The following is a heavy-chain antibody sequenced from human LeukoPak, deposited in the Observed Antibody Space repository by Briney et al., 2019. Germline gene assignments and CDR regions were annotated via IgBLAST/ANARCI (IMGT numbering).Heavy chain of an antibody. J-gene: IGHJ4*02. CDR1: GFSFNDYY. CDR3: TRMTTGHDY. Sequence: PSETLSLTCAVSGFSFNDYYWSWVRQTPGRGLEWIGEINHSGYTNDSPSLKSRVNLSIDTSRKQFSLNLRSVTVADTGIYYCTRMTTGHDYWGQGTLVTVSS. D-gene: IGHD4-17*01. V-gene: IGHV4-34*01. CDR2: INHSGYT.